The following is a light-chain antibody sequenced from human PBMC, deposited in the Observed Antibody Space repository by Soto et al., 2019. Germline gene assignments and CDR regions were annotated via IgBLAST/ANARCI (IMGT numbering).Light chain of an antibody. J-gene: IGLJ1*01. CDR1: RSNVGSYNF. Sequence: QPPSMSGSPGQSINLSCAATRSNVGSYNFVSWYQHHPGKVPKLILFDVNTRHPGNSQHFPGHTSDNTASLTISGIQAEGEADYYCTSYTNSGSYILGTGTKVTV. CDR2: DVN. V-gene: IGLV2-14*01. CDR3: TSYTNSGSYI.